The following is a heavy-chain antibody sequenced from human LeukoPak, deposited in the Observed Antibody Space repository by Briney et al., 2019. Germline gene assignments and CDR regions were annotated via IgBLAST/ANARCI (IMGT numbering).Heavy chain of an antibody. CDR2: MNPNSGNT. D-gene: IGHD6-13*01. CDR3: ARGGFTYSSSWYGHY. Sequence: ASVKVSCKATGYTFSSYAIHWVRQATGQGLEWMGWMNPNSGNTGYAQKFQGRVTITRNTSISTAYMELSSLRSEDTAVYYCARGGFTYSSSWYGHYWGQGTLVTVSS. V-gene: IGHV1-8*01. CDR1: GYTFSSYA. J-gene: IGHJ4*02.